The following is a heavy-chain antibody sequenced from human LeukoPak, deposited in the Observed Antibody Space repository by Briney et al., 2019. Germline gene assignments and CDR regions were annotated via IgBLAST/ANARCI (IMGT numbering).Heavy chain of an antibody. D-gene: IGHD4-17*01. CDR3: AKDMYGDFGGVDY. V-gene: IGHV3-23*01. J-gene: IGHJ4*02. CDR1: GFTFSTYA. CDR2: IFNSGTST. Sequence: GGSLTLSCAASGFTFSTYAMTWVRQAPGKGLEWVSVIFNSGTSTYYADSVKGRFTISRDNSKNTLHLQMSSLRADDTAVYYCAKDMYGDFGGVDYWGQGTLVTVSS.